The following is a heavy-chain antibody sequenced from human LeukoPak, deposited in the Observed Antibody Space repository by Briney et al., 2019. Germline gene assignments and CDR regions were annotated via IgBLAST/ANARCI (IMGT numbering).Heavy chain of an antibody. Sequence: GGSLRLSCAASGFTFSSYGMHWVRQAPGKGLEWVAVISYDGSNKYYADSVKGRFTISRDNSKNTLYLQMNSLRAEDTAGYYCARDLGYSSGPNYWGQGTRVTVSS. CDR3: ARDLGYSSGPNY. D-gene: IGHD6-19*01. J-gene: IGHJ4*02. CDR1: GFTFSSYG. CDR2: ISYDGSNK. V-gene: IGHV3-30*03.